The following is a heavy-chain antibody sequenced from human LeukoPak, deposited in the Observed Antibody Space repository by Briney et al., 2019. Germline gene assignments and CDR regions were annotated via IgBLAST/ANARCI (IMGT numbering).Heavy chain of an antibody. CDR1: GFTFSSYE. V-gene: IGHV3-48*03. J-gene: IGHJ4*02. D-gene: IGHD5-18*01. CDR3: ARDPEFSYGYYFDY. Sequence: GGSLRLSCAASGFTFSSYEMNWVRQAPGKGLEWVSYISGNGSPIYYADSVKGRFTISRDNSKNSLFLQLNSLRADDTAVYYCARDPEFSYGYYFDYWGQGALVTVSS. CDR2: ISGNGSPI.